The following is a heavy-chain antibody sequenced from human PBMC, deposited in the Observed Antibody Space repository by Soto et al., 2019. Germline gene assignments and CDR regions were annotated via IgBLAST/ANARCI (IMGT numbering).Heavy chain of an antibody. V-gene: IGHV4-59*01. CDR2: IYYSGST. CDR1: GGSISSYY. CDR3: ARDVSVEDYYYYYYMDV. Sequence: PSETLSLTCTVSGGSISSYYWSWIRQPPGKGLEWIGYIYYSGSTNYNPSLKSRVTISVDTSKNQFSLKLSSVTAADTAVYYCARDVSVEDYYYYYYMDVWGKGTTVTVSS. J-gene: IGHJ6*03.